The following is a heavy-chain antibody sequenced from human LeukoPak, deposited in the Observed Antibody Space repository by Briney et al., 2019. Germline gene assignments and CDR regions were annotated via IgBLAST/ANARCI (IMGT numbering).Heavy chain of an antibody. V-gene: IGHV3-23*01. CDR2: INPSGDST. CDR1: GFTFNNYA. Sequence: PGGSLRLSCAASGFTFNNYAMNWVRQAPGKRLEWVSHINPSGDSTYYADSVKGRFTISRDSSKNTLSLQMNSLRAEDTAVYYCAKIPKGGYFDYWGQGTLVTVSS. D-gene: IGHD2-2*01. J-gene: IGHJ4*02. CDR3: AKIPKGGYFDY.